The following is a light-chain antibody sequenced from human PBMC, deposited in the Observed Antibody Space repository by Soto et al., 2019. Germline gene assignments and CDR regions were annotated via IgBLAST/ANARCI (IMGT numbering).Light chain of an antibody. V-gene: IGKV1-9*01. J-gene: IGKJ4*01. CDR2: AAS. CDR1: QGISSY. CDR3: QQFKSYTLT. Sequence: IQLTQSPSSLSASVGDRVTITCRASQGISSYLAWYQQKPGKAPKLLIYAASTLQSGVPSRFSGSGSGTDFTLTTSSLQPEDFATYYCQQFKSYTLTFGGGTKVEIK.